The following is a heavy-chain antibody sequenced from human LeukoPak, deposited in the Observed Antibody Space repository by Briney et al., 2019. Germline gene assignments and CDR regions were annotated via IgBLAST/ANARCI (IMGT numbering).Heavy chain of an antibody. D-gene: IGHD2-15*01. Sequence: GGSLRLSCAASGFTVSSSYMSWVRQAPGQGLEWVSILYSGDNTYYADSVRGRFTISRHNSENTLYLQMNSLRAEDTAVYYCAKDLFGYCSGGTCNRYYFDYWGQGTLVTVSS. CDR3: AKDLFGYCSGGTCNRYYFDY. CDR2: LYSGDNT. CDR1: GFTVSSSY. V-gene: IGHV3-53*01. J-gene: IGHJ4*02.